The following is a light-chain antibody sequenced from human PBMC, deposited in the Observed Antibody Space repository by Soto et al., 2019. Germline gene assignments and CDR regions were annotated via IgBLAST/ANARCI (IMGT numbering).Light chain of an antibody. CDR2: DAS. J-gene: IGKJ2*01. CDR1: QSVSNSY. V-gene: IGKV3D-20*01. CDR3: QQYGSSPWT. Sequence: EIVLTQSPATLSLSPGERATLSCGASQSVSNSYLAWYQQKPGLAPRLLIYDASSTATGIPDRFSGSGSGTEFTLTISRLEPEVFAVYYCQQYGSSPWTFGQGTKLEIK.